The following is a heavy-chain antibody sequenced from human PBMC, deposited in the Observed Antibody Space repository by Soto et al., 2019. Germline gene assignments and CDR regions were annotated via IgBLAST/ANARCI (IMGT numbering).Heavy chain of an antibody. CDR3: APRVLGRCWGDWSNCPFDP. D-gene: IGHD2-21*02. CDR1: GFTFSSYG. CDR2: ISHDGSRR. Sequence: QVQLVESGGGVVQPGRSLRLSCAASGFTFSSYGIHWVRQAPGKGLEWVARISHDGSRRDYEDSVKGRFTISRDNSKNALYLQRNGLRTEDTAMDCCAPRVLGRCWGDWSNCPFDPWGQGTLVTVSS. V-gene: IGHV3-30*03. J-gene: IGHJ5*02.